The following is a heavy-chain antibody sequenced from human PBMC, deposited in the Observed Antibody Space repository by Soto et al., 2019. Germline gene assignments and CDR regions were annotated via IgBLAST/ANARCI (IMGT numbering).Heavy chain of an antibody. Sequence: QVQLQQWGAGLLKPSETLSLTCAVYGGSFSGYYWSWIRQPPGKGLEWIGEINHSGSTNYNPSLKSRVTISVDTSKNQFSRKLSSVTAADTAVYYCARGPLRITMVRGVQRPLDYWGQGTLVTVSS. CDR2: INHSGST. V-gene: IGHV4-34*01. CDR1: GGSFSGYY. J-gene: IGHJ4*02. D-gene: IGHD3-10*01. CDR3: ARGPLRITMVRGVQRPLDY.